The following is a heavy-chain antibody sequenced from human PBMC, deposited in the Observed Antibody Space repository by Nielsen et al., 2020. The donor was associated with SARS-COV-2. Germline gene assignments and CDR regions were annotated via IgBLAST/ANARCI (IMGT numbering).Heavy chain of an antibody. D-gene: IGHD4-17*01. CDR1: GFTFSSYG. CDR2: ISYDGSNK. CDR3: ARDLGDYGDYAGPDY. Sequence: GESLKISCAASGFTFSSYGMHWVRQAPGKGLEWVAVISYDGSNKYYADSVKGRFTISRDNAKNSLYLQMNSLRAEDTALYHCARDLGDYGDYAGPDYWGQGTLVTVSS. V-gene: IGHV3-30*03. J-gene: IGHJ4*02.